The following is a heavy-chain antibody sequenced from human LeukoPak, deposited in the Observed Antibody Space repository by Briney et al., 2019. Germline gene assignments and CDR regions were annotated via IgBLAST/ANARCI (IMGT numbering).Heavy chain of an antibody. CDR3: ARDPCSSTSCYGNWFDP. V-gene: IGHV1-3*01. D-gene: IGHD2-2*01. J-gene: IGHJ5*02. Sequence: SPNASCKVSGYAFTSYATHCVPDAPGQRLEWMGWINAGNGNTKYSHKFQGRVTITRDTSASTAYMELSSLRSEDTAVYYCARDPCSSTSCYGNWFDPWGQGTLVTVSS. CDR1: GYAFTSYA. CDR2: INAGNGNT.